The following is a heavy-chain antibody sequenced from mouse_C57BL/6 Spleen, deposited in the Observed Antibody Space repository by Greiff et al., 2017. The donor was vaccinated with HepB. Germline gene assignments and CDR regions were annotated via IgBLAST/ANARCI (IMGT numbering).Heavy chain of an antibody. CDR1: GYTFTSYW. J-gene: IGHJ3*01. CDR3: ARSVYYDYGGFAY. CDR2: IYPRDGST. Sequence: QVQLQQPGTELVKPGASVKLSCKASGYTFTSYWMHWVKQRPGQGLEWIGWIYPRDGSTKYNEKFKGKATLTVDTSSSTAYMELHSLTSEDSAVYFCARSVYYDYGGFAYWGQGTLVTVSA. D-gene: IGHD2-4*01. V-gene: IGHV1-85*01.